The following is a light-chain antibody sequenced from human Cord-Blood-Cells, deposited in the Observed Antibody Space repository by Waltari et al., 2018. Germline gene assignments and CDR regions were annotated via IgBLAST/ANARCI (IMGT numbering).Light chain of an antibody. CDR3: QQRSNWIT. J-gene: IGKJ5*01. Sequence: EIVLTQSPATLSLSPGERATLSCRPSQSVSSYLAWYQQNPGQAPRLLIYDASNRATGIPARFSGSGSGTDFTLTISSLEPEDFAVYYCQQRSNWITFGQGTRLEIK. V-gene: IGKV3-11*01. CDR2: DAS. CDR1: QSVSSY.